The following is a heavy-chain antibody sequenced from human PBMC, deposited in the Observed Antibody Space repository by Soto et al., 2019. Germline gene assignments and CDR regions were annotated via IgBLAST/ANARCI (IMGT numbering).Heavy chain of an antibody. CDR1: GFSLSTSGVG. Sequence: QITLKESGPTLVKPTQTLTLTCTFSGFSLSTSGVGVGWIRQPPGKALDWLALIYWNDAQRYSPSLTSRLTITKDTSKNQVVRTITNMDPVDTATYYCAHRPNRFKAVAGTDAFDIWGQGTMVTVAS. D-gene: IGHD6-19*01. CDR2: IYWNDAQ. V-gene: IGHV2-5*01. CDR3: AHRPNRFKAVAGTDAFDI. J-gene: IGHJ3*02.